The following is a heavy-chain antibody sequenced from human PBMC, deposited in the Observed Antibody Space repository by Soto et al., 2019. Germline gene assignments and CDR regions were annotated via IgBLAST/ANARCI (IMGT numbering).Heavy chain of an antibody. Sequence: SETLSLTCTVSGGSISSYYWSWIRQPAGKGLEWIGRIYTSGSTNYNPSLKSRVTMSVDTSKNQFSLKLSDVTAADTAVYYCARNGAIIAAADYGMDVWGQGTTVTVSS. CDR2: IYTSGST. D-gene: IGHD6-13*01. CDR1: GGSISSYY. CDR3: ARNGAIIAAADYGMDV. J-gene: IGHJ6*02. V-gene: IGHV4-4*07.